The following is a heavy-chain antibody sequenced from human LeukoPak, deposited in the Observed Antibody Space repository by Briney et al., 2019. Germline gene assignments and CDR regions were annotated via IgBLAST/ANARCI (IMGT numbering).Heavy chain of an antibody. D-gene: IGHD3-3*01. CDR2: INHSGST. Sequence: PSETLYLTCAVYGGSFSGYYWSWIRQPPGKGLEWIGEINHSGSTNYNPSLKSRVTISVDTSKNQFSLKLSSVTAADTAVYYCARSRPYYDFWSGYYDLDYWGQGTLVTVSS. CDR3: ARSRPYYDFWSGYYDLDY. J-gene: IGHJ4*02. CDR1: GGSFSGYY. V-gene: IGHV4-34*01.